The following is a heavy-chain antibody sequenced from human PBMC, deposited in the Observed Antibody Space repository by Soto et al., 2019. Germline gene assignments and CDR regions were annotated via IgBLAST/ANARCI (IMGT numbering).Heavy chain of an antibody. CDR1: GYTFTSYA. Sequence: ASVKVSCKASGYTFTSYAMHWVRQAPGQRLEWMGWINAGNGNTKYSQKFQGRVTITRDTSASTAYMELSSLRSEDTAVYYCARAANKNWGSVGGDAFDIWGQGTMVTVSS. J-gene: IGHJ3*02. D-gene: IGHD7-27*01. CDR3: ARAANKNWGSVGGDAFDI. V-gene: IGHV1-3*01. CDR2: INAGNGNT.